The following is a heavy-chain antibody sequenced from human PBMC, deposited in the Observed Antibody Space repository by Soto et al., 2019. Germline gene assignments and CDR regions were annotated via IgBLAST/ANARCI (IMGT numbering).Heavy chain of an antibody. CDR1: GFTFSSYA. Sequence: GGSLRLSCAASGFTFSSYAMHWVRQAPGKGLEWVAVISYDGSNKYYTDSVKGRFTISRDNSKNTLYLQMNSLRAEDTAVYYCARGYDILTGYYLFDYWGQGTLVTVSS. V-gene: IGHV3-30-3*01. D-gene: IGHD3-9*01. J-gene: IGHJ4*02. CDR3: ARGYDILTGYYLFDY. CDR2: ISYDGSNK.